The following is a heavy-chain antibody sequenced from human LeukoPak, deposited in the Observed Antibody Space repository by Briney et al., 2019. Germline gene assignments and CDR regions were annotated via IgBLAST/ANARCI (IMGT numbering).Heavy chain of an antibody. J-gene: IGHJ3*02. CDR2: IYYSGST. V-gene: IGHV4-59*08. CDR1: NGSISDYY. Sequence: SDTLSLTCTVSNGSISDYYWSWIRQPPGKGLEWIGYIYYSGSTNYNPSLESRVTISVDTSKNQFSLKLSSVTAADTAVYYCAKGRIAAGRGAFDIWGQGTMVTVSS. D-gene: IGHD6-13*01. CDR3: AKGRIAAGRGAFDI.